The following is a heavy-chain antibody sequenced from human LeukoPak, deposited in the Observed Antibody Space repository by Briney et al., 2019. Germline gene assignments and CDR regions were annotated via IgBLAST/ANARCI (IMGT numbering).Heavy chain of an antibody. V-gene: IGHV1-2*02. Sequence: ASVKVSCKASGYTFTSYGISWVRQAPGQGLEWMGWINPNSGGTNYAQKFQGRVTMTRDTSISTAYMELSRLRSDDTAVYYCASVSGSYQFDYWGQGTLVTVSS. CDR1: GYTFTSYG. J-gene: IGHJ4*02. CDR2: INPNSGGT. CDR3: ASVSGSYQFDY. D-gene: IGHD1-26*01.